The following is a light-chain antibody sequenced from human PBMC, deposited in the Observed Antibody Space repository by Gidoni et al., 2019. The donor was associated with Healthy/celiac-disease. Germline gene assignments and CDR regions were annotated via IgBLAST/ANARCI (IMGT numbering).Light chain of an antibody. V-gene: IGKV3-11*01. CDR1: QSVSSY. Sequence: EIVLTQSPATLSLSPGERATLSCRASQSVSSYLAWYQQKPGQAPRLLIYDASSGSGTDFTLTISSLEPEDFAVYYCQQRSNWLWTFXXXTKVEIK. CDR2: DAS. J-gene: IGKJ1*01. CDR3: QQRSNWLWT.